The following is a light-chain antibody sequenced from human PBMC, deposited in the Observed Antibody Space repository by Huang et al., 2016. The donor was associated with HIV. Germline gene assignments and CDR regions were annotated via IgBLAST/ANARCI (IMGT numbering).Light chain of an antibody. CDR1: QTVLYSLNKKNY. CDR3: LQYYSVPQT. V-gene: IGKV4-1*01. J-gene: IGKJ1*01. Sequence: DIVMTQSPDSLAVSPGERATLHCTSSQTVLYSLNKKNYLAWFQQKPGRPPKLLIYWATTRESGGPDRLSGSGSGTDFTLTINNLQAEDVAVYFGLQYYSVPQTFGHGTKVEIK. CDR2: WAT.